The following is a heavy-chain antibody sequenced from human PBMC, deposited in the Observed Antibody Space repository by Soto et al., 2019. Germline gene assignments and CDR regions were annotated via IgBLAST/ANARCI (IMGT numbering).Heavy chain of an antibody. D-gene: IGHD2-2*03. Sequence: EVQLLESGGGLVQPGGSLRLSCAASGFTFSSYAMSWVRQAPGKGLEWVSAISGSGGSTYYADSVKGRLTISRDNSKNPLYLQMNSLRAEDTAVYYCAKEMGIVAQFYYYYGMDVWGQGTTVTVSS. J-gene: IGHJ6*02. V-gene: IGHV3-23*01. CDR2: ISGSGGST. CDR3: AKEMGIVAQFYYYYGMDV. CDR1: GFTFSSYA.